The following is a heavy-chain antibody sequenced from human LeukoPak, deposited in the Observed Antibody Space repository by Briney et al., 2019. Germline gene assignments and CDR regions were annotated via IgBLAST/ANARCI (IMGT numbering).Heavy chain of an antibody. CDR2: ISSSSSAI. V-gene: IGHV3-48*02. D-gene: IGHD2-15*01. J-gene: IGHJ4*02. CDR3: AQKGGTDH. CDR1: GFTVSSSY. Sequence: GGSLRLSCAASGFTVSSSYVSWVRQAPGKGLEWISYISSSSSAIYYADSVKGRFTISRDNAKNSLYLQMSSLRDEDTAVYYCAQKGGTDHWGQGTLVTVSS.